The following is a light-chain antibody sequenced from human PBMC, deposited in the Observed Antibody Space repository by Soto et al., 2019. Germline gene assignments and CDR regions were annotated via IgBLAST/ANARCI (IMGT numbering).Light chain of an antibody. CDR2: DAS. CDR1: QTVGKNY. CDR3: QQYGSSLFT. J-gene: IGKJ3*01. Sequence: EIVLTQSPGTLSLSPGESATLSCRASQTVGKNYLAWFQHKPGQAPRLLIYDASTRATGVPDRFSGSGSGTDFTLTISRLEPEDFAVYYCQQYGSSLFTFGPGTKVDIK. V-gene: IGKV3-20*01.